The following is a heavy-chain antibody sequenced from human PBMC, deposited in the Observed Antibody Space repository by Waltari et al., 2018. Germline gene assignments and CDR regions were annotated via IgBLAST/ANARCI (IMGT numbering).Heavy chain of an antibody. J-gene: IGHJ5*02. Sequence: QVQLQESGPGLVKPSETLSLTCTVSGGSISSYYWRWIRQPPGKGLEWIGYIYYSGSTNYNPPLKSRVTISVDTSKNQCSLKLSSVTAADTAVYYCARVPGDYDFWSGTSKNWFDPWGQGTLVTVSS. CDR1: GGSISSYY. CDR2: IYYSGST. CDR3: ARVPGDYDFWSGTSKNWFDP. V-gene: IGHV4-59*01. D-gene: IGHD3-3*01.